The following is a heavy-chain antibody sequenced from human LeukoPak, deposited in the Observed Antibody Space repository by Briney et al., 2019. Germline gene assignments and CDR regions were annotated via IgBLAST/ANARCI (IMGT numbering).Heavy chain of an antibody. D-gene: IGHD3-3*01. V-gene: IGHV4-39*07. Sequence: SETLSLTCTVSGGSISSSKYYWGWIRQPPGKGLEWIGSIYYSGSAYYNPSLKSRVTISVDTSKNQFSLKLSSVTAADTAVYYCARRHYDSPPSYWGQGTLVTVSS. J-gene: IGHJ4*02. CDR3: ARRHYDSPPSY. CDR1: GGSISSSKYY. CDR2: IYYSGSA.